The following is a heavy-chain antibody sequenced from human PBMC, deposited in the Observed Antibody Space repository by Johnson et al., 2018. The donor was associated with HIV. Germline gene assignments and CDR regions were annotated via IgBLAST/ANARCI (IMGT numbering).Heavy chain of an antibody. V-gene: IGHV3-33*01. CDR1: GFTFSSYG. Sequence: QVQVVESGGGVVQPGRSLRLSCAASGFTFSSYGMHWVRQAPGKGLEWVAVIWYEGSNKYYADSVKGRFTISRDNSKNTLYLQMNSLRAEDTAVYYCARDQGNYYDSSGKPKRAFDIWGQGTMVTVSS. CDR2: IWYEGSNK. D-gene: IGHD3-22*01. J-gene: IGHJ3*02. CDR3: ARDQGNYYDSSGKPKRAFDI.